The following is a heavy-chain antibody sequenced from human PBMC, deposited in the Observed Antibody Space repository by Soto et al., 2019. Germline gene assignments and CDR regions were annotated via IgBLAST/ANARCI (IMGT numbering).Heavy chain of an antibody. CDR2: IKSKTDVGTT. V-gene: IGHV3-15*01. D-gene: IGHD2-8*01. CDR1: GFTFSSAW. Sequence: EVQLVESGGGLVKPGGSLRLSCAASGFTFSSAWMSWVRQAPGKGLEWVGRIKSKTDVGTTDYAAPVKGRFTISRDDSKNTLYLQMNSLKTADTAVYYCTTDEVWWTNGFCRYYYYGMDVWVQGTKDTVS. J-gene: IGHJ6*02. CDR3: TTDEVWWTNGFCRYYYYGMDV.